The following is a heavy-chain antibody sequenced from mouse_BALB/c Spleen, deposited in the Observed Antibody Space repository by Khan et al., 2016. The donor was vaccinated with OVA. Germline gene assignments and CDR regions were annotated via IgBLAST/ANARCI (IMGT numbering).Heavy chain of an antibody. CDR2: MWGDGST. CDR1: GFSLTNYG. Sequence: QVQLQQSGPGLVAPSQSLSITCTISGFSLTNYGIHWVRQPPGKGLEWLVLMWGDGSTTYNSTLKSRLTVSKDNSTSQVFLKMNSLQTDDTVMYFCARQPYYHYKVMDDWGQGTSVTVSS. J-gene: IGHJ4*01. D-gene: IGHD2-10*01. V-gene: IGHV2-6-1*01. CDR3: ARQPYYHYKVMDD.